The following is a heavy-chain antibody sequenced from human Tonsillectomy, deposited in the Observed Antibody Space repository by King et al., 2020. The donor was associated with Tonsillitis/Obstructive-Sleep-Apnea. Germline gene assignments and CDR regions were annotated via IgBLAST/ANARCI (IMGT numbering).Heavy chain of an antibody. D-gene: IGHD3-10*01. J-gene: IGHJ2*01. CDR2: ISGSGGST. V-gene: IGHV3-23*04. CDR3: AXXSXXXGXXXRYXXL. Sequence: VQLVESXXXLVXPXXSLXLSXAAXGXIFXTXAMSWVRQAPGKGLEWVSAISGSGGSTYYADSVKGRFTISRDNSKNTLYLQMNSLRAEDTAVYYCAXXSXXXGXXXRYXXLWGXXTLVTV. CDR1: GXIFXTXA.